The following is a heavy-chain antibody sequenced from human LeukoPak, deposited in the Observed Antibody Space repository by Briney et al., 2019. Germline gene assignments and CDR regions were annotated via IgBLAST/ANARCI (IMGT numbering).Heavy chain of an antibody. Sequence: SETLSLTCTVSGGPVSSGSYYWSWIRQPPGKGLEWIGYISYSGNTNYNPSLKSRVTISVDTSKNQFSLKLSSVTAADTAVYYCARSRDGYNYVIPYWGQGTLVTVSS. J-gene: IGHJ4*02. CDR3: ARSRDGYNYVIPY. V-gene: IGHV4-61*01. CDR2: ISYSGNT. CDR1: GGPVSSGSYY. D-gene: IGHD5-24*01.